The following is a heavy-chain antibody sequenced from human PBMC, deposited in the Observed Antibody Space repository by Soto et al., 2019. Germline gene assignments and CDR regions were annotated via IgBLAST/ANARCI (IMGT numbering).Heavy chain of an antibody. CDR1: GFTFSSYA. V-gene: IGHV3-23*01. CDR2: ISGSGGST. Sequence: LRRSCAASGFTFSSYAMSWVRQSPGKGLEWVSAISGSGGSTYDADSVKGRFTISRDNSKNTLYLQMNSLRAEDTAVYYCAKDHVTDNGSSWYCIFWFEPGGQETL. CDR3: AKDHVTDNGSSWYCIFWFEP. J-gene: IGHJ5*02. D-gene: IGHD6-13*01.